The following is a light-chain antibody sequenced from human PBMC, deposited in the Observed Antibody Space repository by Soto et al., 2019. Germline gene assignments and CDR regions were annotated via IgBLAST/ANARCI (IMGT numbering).Light chain of an antibody. Sequence: ISQSPSTLSASVGGTVTIHCRASQSISSWLAWYQQKPGTAPKLLIYKASTLQSGVPSRFSGSGSGTEFTLTISSLQPDDFATYYCQQYNSYSEAFAQGTKAAIK. CDR3: QQYNSYSEA. J-gene: IGKJ1*01. V-gene: IGKV1-5*03. CDR2: KAS. CDR1: QSISSW.